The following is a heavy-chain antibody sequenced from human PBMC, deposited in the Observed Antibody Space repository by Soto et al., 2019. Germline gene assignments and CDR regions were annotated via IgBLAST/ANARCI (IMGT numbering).Heavy chain of an antibody. V-gene: IGHV3-73*01. CDR3: TSTLLGGSCYSYSCYYYYGMDV. Sequence: PGGSLRLSCAASGFTFSGSAMHWVRQASGKGLEWVGRIRSKANSYATAYAASVKGRFTISRDDSKNTAYLQMNSLKTEDTAVYYCTSTLLGGSCYSYSCYYYYGMDVWGQGTTVTVSS. J-gene: IGHJ6*02. CDR2: IRSKANSYAT. CDR1: GFTFSGSA. D-gene: IGHD2-15*01.